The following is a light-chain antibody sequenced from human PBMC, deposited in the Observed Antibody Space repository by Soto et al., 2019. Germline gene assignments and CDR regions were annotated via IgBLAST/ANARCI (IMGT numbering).Light chain of an antibody. CDR3: SSYTSSSTHVV. CDR1: SSDVGSYNR. Sequence: QSALTQPPSVSGSPGQSVTISCTGTSSDVGSYNRVSWYQQPPGTAPKLMIYEVSNRPSGVPDRFSGSKSGNTASLTISGLQAEDEADYYCSSYTSSSTHVVSGGGTKLTVL. V-gene: IGLV2-18*02. CDR2: EVS. J-gene: IGLJ2*01.